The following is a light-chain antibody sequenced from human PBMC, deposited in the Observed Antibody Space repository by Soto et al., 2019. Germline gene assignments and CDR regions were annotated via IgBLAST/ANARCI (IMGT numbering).Light chain of an antibody. CDR3: SSYTSSTTLYV. CDR2: EVS. J-gene: IGLJ1*01. CDR1: SSDVGAYNF. V-gene: IGLV2-14*01. Sequence: QSALAQPASVSGSPGQSITISCTGTSSDVGAYNFVCWYQLHPGKAPKLMIYEVSNRPSGVSNRFSGSKSGNTASLTISGLQTEDEADYYCSSYTSSTTLYVFGTGTKVTLL.